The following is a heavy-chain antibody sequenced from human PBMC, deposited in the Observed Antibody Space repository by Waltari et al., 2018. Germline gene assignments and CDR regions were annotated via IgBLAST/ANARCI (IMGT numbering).Heavy chain of an antibody. CDR2: IYPSGST. J-gene: IGHJ4*02. D-gene: IGHD4-17*01. Sequence: QVQLQESGPGLVTPSETLSLTCAVSAYSTSSGSSWGWIRQPPGKWLEWIGSIYPSGSTYYNPSLKSRVTISVDTSKNQFSLKLSSVTAADTAVYYCARGSKTTVTTFDYWGQGTLVTVSS. CDR3: ARGSKTTVTTFDY. CDR1: AYSTSSGSS. V-gene: IGHV4-38-2*01.